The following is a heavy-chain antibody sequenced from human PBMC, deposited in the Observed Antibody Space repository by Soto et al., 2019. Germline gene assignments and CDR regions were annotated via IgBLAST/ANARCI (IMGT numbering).Heavy chain of an antibody. CDR3: ARSQGSSTSLEIYYYYYYGMDV. CDR1: GGTFSSYA. V-gene: IGHV1-69*01. J-gene: IGHJ6*02. Sequence: QVQLVQSGAEVKKSGTSVKVSCKASGGTFSSYAISWVRQAPGQGLEWMGGIIPISDTTNYAQNFQGRVTITADESTSTAYMELSSLRSEDTAVYYCARSQGSSTSLEIYYYYYYGMDVCGQGTTVTVSS. D-gene: IGHD2-2*01. CDR2: IIPISDTT.